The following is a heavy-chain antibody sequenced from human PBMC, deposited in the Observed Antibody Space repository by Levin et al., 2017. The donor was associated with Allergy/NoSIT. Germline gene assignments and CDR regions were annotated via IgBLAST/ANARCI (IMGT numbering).Heavy chain of an antibody. D-gene: IGHD4-23*01. CDR1: GGSISSYY. Sequence: GSLRLSCTVSGGSISSYYWSWIRQPPGKGLEWIGYIHYSGSTSYNPSLQSRVTISVDTSKNQFSLKLSSVTAADTALYYCARVLRGGNSGYAFDIWGQGTMVTVSS. J-gene: IGHJ3*02. CDR2: IHYSGST. CDR3: ARVLRGGNSGYAFDI. V-gene: IGHV4-59*01.